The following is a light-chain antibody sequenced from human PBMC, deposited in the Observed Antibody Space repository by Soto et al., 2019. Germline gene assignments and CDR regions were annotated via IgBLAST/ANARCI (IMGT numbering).Light chain of an antibody. CDR2: DAS. J-gene: IGKJ2*01. CDR1: QSVSSY. Sequence: EIVLTQSPATLSLSPGERATLSCRASQSVSSYLAWYQQKPGQAPRLLIYDASNRATGIPARFSGSWSGTDFTLTISSPEPEDFAVYYWQQRSNWPPYTFGQGTKLEIK. CDR3: QQRSNWPPYT. V-gene: IGKV3-11*01.